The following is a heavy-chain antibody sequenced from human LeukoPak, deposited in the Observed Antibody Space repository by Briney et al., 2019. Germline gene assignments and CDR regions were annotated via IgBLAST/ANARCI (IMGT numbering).Heavy chain of an antibody. V-gene: IGHV3-48*03. CDR3: ARYCGGDCYSNPY. Sequence: GGSLRLSCAVSGFTFSRYEMNWVRQAPGNGLEWVSYISGSGQTIYYADSVRGRFTTSRDNAKNSLFLQMNSLRAEDTAVYYCARYCGGDCYSNPYWGQGTLVTVSS. CDR1: GFTFSRYE. J-gene: IGHJ4*02. CDR2: ISGSGQTI. D-gene: IGHD2-21*02.